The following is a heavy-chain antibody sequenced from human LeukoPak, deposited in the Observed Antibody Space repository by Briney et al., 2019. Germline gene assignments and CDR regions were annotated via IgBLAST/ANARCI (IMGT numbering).Heavy chain of an antibody. Sequence: SETLSLTCAVYGGSFSDYDWSWIRQPPGKGLGWIGEINQSGATNCDPSLKSRVSMSVDKSKSQFSLNLRSVAAADTAVYYCARGRHGYIYGYRPNELGHFFDFRGQGTLVTVSS. V-gene: IGHV4-34*01. CDR2: INQSGAT. J-gene: IGHJ4*02. CDR3: ARGRHGYIYGYRPNELGHFFDF. D-gene: IGHD5-18*01. CDR1: GGSFSDYD.